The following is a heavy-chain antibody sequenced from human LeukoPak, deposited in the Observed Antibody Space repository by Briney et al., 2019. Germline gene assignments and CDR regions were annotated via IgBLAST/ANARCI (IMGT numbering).Heavy chain of an antibody. Sequence: PGGSLRLSCAASGFTFSSYWMSWVRQAPGKGLEWVSGISWNSGSIGYADSVKGRFTISRDNAKNSLYLQMNSLRAEDTAVYYCARHQPDDYSGYHWGQGTLVTVSS. J-gene: IGHJ5*02. CDR3: ARHQPDDYSGYH. CDR1: GFTFSSYW. V-gene: IGHV3-9*01. D-gene: IGHD3-22*01. CDR2: ISWNSGSI.